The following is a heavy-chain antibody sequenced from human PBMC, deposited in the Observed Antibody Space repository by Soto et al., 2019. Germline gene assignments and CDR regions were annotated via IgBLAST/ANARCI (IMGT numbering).Heavy chain of an antibody. CDR3: ARAGGWELPPG. CDR2: ISSSSSTI. Sequence: EVQLVESGGGLVQPGGSLRLSCAASGFTFSSYSMKWVRQAPGKGLEWVSYISSSSSTIYYADSVKGRFTISRDNAMNSLYLKMNSLRAEDTAGYYCARAGGWELPPGWGQGTLVTVSS. CDR1: GFTFSSYS. J-gene: IGHJ4*02. D-gene: IGHD3-10*01. V-gene: IGHV3-48*01.